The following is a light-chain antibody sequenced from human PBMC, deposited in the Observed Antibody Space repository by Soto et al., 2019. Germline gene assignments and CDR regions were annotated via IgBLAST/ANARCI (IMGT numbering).Light chain of an antibody. CDR3: QQYNNWYT. J-gene: IGKJ2*01. Sequence: DIQMTQSPSTLSASVGDRVTITCRASQSISHWLAWYQQKPGKAPKLLIYKASGLESGVPSRFSGSGSGTEFTLTISSLQPDDFATYYCQQYNNWYTFGQGTKLEIK. V-gene: IGKV1-5*03. CDR2: KAS. CDR1: QSISHW.